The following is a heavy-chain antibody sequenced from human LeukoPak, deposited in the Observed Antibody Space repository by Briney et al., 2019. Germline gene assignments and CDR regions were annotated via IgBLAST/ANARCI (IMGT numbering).Heavy chain of an antibody. D-gene: IGHD3-10*01. CDR1: GYTFTGYY. Sequence: ASVKVSCKASGYTFTGYYMHWVRQAPGQGLEWMGWINPNSGGTNYAQKFQGRVTMTRDTSISTAYMEPSRLRSDDTAVYYCARANMVRGVGLFFDRNWFDPWGQGTLVTVSS. V-gene: IGHV1-2*02. CDR2: INPNSGGT. J-gene: IGHJ5*02. CDR3: ARANMVRGVGLFFDRNWFDP.